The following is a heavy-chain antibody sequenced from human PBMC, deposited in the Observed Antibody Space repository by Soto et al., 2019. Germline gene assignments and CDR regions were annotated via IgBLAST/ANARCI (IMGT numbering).Heavy chain of an antibody. V-gene: IGHV4-39*01. CDR1: GGSISSSSYY. CDR3: ARHAPNIVVVPAATEFDY. Sequence: QLQLQESGPGLVKPSETLSLTCTVSGGSISSSSYYWGWIRQPPGKGLEWIGSIYYSGSTYYNPSLKSRVTISVDTSKNQSSLKLSSVTAADTAVYYCARHAPNIVVVPAATEFDYWGQGTLVTVSS. J-gene: IGHJ4*02. D-gene: IGHD2-2*01. CDR2: IYYSGST.